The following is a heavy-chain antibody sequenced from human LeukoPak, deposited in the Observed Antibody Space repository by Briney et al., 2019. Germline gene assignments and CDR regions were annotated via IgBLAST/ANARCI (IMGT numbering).Heavy chain of an antibody. V-gene: IGHV3-23*01. Sequence: QPGGSLGLSCGASGFTFSTYAMSWVRQPPGKGLEWVASISGRGELTYYTDSVRGRFTISRDNPRSTLYLQMNFLRTDDTAVYYCVKDRPNYYGSEGHYYRQNGDSWGQGTLVTVSS. J-gene: IGHJ5*01. CDR3: VKDRPNYYGSEGHYYRQNGDS. D-gene: IGHD3-22*01. CDR2: ISGRGELT. CDR1: GFTFSTYA.